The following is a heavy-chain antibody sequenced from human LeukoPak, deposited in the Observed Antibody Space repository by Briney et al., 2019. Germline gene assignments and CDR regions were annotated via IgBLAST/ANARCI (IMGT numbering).Heavy chain of an antibody. Sequence: ASVKVSCKASGYTFTSYGISWVRQAPGQGLEWMGWISAYNGNTNYAQKLQGRVTMTTDTSTSTAYMELRSLRSDDTAVYYCARETNHYDFWTGHRGDFDYWGQGTLVTVSS. D-gene: IGHD3-3*01. CDR3: ARETNHYDFWTGHRGDFDY. J-gene: IGHJ4*02. CDR2: ISAYNGNT. V-gene: IGHV1-18*01. CDR1: GYTFTSYG.